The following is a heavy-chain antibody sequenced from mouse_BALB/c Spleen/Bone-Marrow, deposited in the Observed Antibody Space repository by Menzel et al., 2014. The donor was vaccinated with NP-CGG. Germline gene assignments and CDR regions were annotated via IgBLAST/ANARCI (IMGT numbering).Heavy chain of an antibody. D-gene: IGHD4-1*01. CDR1: GYTFTSYW. CDR3: TRGANPYYYTMDY. J-gene: IGHJ4*01. Sequence: QVHVKQSGAELVKPGASVKMSCKAPGYTFTSYWMHWVKQRPGQGLEWIGVLDPSDSYTTYNQKFKGKATLTVDTSSNTAYMQLSSLTSEDSAVYYCTRGANPYYYTMDYWGQGTSVTVSS. V-gene: IGHV1S127*01. CDR2: LDPSDSYT.